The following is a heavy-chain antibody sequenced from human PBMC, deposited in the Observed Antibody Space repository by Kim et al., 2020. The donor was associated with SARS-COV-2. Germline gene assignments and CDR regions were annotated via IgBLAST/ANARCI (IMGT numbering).Heavy chain of an antibody. D-gene: IGHD1-1*01. Sequence: GRTQYNPFLPSRVTISVDTSKHQFSLKLSSMTAADTAVYYCARGAGWYNPWGRGTLVTVSS. V-gene: IGHV4-59*09. J-gene: IGHJ5*02. CDR2: GRT. CDR3: ARGAGWYNP.